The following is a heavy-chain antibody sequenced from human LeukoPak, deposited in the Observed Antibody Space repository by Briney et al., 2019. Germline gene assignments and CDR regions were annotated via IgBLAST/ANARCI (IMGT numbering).Heavy chain of an antibody. Sequence: PGRSLRLSCAASGFTFSSYGMHWVRQAPGKGLEWVAVISYDGSNKYYADSVKGRFTISRDNSKNTLYLQMNSLRAEDTAVYYCARDSHYCSSTSCYVRLGYYYGMDVWGQGTTVTVSS. J-gene: IGHJ6*02. V-gene: IGHV3-30*03. D-gene: IGHD2-2*01. CDR3: ARDSHYCSSTSCYVRLGYYYGMDV. CDR2: ISYDGSNK. CDR1: GFTFSSYG.